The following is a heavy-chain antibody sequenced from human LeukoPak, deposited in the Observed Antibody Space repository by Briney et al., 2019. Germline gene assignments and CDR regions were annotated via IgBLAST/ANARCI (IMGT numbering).Heavy chain of an antibody. Sequence: SETPSLTCTVSGGSISSYYWSWIRQPAGKGLEWIGRIYTSGSTNYNPSLKSRVTMSVDTSKNQFSLKLSSVTAADTAVYYCARMGEQWLNFDYWGQGTLVTVSS. CDR3: ARMGEQWLNFDY. CDR2: IYTSGST. CDR1: GGSISSYY. V-gene: IGHV4-4*07. D-gene: IGHD6-19*01. J-gene: IGHJ4*02.